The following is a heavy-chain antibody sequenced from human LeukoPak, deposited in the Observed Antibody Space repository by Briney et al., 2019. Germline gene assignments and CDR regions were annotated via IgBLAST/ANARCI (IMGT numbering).Heavy chain of an antibody. CDR1: GGSISSYS. J-gene: IGHJ4*02. V-gene: IGHV4-59*01. CDR2: IYYSGST. D-gene: IGHD4-11*01. Sequence: PSETLSLTCTVSGGSISSYSWSWIRQPPGKGPEWIGYIYYSGSTNYNPSLESRVTISVDTSKNQFSLKLSSVTAADTAVYYWARSHSNYFDYWGQGTLVTIPS. CDR3: ARSHSNYFDY.